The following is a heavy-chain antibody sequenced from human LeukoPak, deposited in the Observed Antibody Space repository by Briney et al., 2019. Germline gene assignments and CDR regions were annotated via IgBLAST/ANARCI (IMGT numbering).Heavy chain of an antibody. CDR1: GYTFTSYY. CDR3: ARDTGLERQYYYYYGMDV. V-gene: IGHV1-69*13. D-gene: IGHD1-1*01. CDR2: IIPIFGTA. Sequence: EASVKVSCKASGYTFTSYYLHWVRQAPGQGLEWMGGIIPIFGTANYAQKFQGRVTITADESTSTAYMELSSLRSEDTAVYYCARDTGLERQYYYYYGMDVWGQGTTVTVSS. J-gene: IGHJ6*02.